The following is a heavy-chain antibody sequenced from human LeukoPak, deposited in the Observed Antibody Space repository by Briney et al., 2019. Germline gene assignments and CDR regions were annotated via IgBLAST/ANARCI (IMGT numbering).Heavy chain of an antibody. V-gene: IGHV4-34*01. Sequence: SETLSLTCAVYGGCFSGYYWSWIRQPPGKGLEWIGEINHSGSTNYNPSLKSRVTISVDTSKNQFSLKLSSVTAADTAVYYCARGLPSYYDFWSGYSSGAYWGQGTLVTVSS. J-gene: IGHJ4*02. CDR1: GGCFSGYY. CDR2: INHSGST. CDR3: ARGLPSYYDFWSGYSSGAY. D-gene: IGHD3-3*01.